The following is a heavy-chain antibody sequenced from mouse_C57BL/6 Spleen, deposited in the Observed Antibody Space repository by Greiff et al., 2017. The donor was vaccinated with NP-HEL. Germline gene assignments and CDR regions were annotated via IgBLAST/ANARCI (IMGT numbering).Heavy chain of an antibody. Sequence: EVKLVESGGGLVKPGVSLPLSFSSSGFTFSSYAMSWVRQTPEKRLEWVATISDGGSYTCYPDNVTGRFTISRDNAKNNLYLQMSQLKSEDTAMYYGAREGAAQALDYWGQGTTLTVSS. J-gene: IGHJ2*01. CDR2: ISDGGSYT. CDR3: AREGAAQALDY. D-gene: IGHD3-2*02. CDR1: GFTFSSYA. V-gene: IGHV5-4*01.